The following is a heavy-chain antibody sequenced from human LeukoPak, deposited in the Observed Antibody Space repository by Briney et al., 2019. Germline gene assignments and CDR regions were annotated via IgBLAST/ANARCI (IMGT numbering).Heavy chain of an antibody. CDR1: GFTFSNSA. J-gene: IGHJ4*02. V-gene: IGHV1-58*01. CDR2: IVVGSGNT. D-gene: IGHD2/OR15-2a*01. CDR3: AADVIYESD. Sequence: SVKVSCKTSGFTFSNSALQWVRQARGQRLEWIGWIVVGSGNTNYAQKFQERVTITRDMSTSKAYMELGSLRSEDTAIYYCAADVIYESDWGQGTLVTVSS.